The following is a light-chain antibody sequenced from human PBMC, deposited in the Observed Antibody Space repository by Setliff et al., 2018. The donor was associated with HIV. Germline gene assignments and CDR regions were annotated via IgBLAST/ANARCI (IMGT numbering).Light chain of an antibody. Sequence: EILMTQSPASLSVSRGDRVTVSCRASETVRNHLAWYQQKPGHPPKLLIFGASTRAKGVPDRFSGSGSGTDFTLTITSLQSEDFAVYYCQQYHDWPPITFGGGTKVDIK. J-gene: IGKJ4*01. CDR1: ETVRNH. V-gene: IGKV3-15*01. CDR3: QQYHDWPPIT. CDR2: GAS.